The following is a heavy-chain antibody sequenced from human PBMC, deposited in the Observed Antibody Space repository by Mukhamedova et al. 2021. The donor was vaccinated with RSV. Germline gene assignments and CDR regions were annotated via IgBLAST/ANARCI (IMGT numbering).Heavy chain of an antibody. Sequence: GLVWVSRINSDGSITTYADSVKGRFTISRDNAKNTLSLQMNSLRAEDTAVYYCARGAGGPYDYWDQGTLVTVSS. CDR2: INSDGSIT. D-gene: IGHD2-15*01. V-gene: IGHV3-74*01. J-gene: IGHJ4*02. CDR3: ARGAGGPYDY.